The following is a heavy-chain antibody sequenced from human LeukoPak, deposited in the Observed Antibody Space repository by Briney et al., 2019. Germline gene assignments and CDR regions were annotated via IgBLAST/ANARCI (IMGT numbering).Heavy chain of an antibody. J-gene: IGHJ4*02. D-gene: IGHD4-17*01. Sequence: PSETLSLTCTVSGGSINNYYWSWIRQPPGKGLEWIGYIYYRGSTNYNPSLKSRVTFSVDTSKNQFSLKLNSVTAADTAVCYCARGGDYGDLRYFDYWGQGTLVTVSP. CDR1: GGSINNYY. CDR3: ARGGDYGDLRYFDY. V-gene: IGHV4-59*01. CDR2: IYYRGST.